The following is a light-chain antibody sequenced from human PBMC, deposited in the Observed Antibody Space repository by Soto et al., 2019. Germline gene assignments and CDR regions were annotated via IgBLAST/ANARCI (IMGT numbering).Light chain of an antibody. J-gene: IGLJ1*01. CDR1: SSDVGNYNL. Sequence: QSVLTQPASVSGSPGQSITIFCTGTSSDVGNYNLVSWYQHHPGEAPQLIIYEGDKRPSGVSHRFSTSKSGNTASLTISELQAEDEADYYCCSYAGGNTYVFGTGTRSPS. CDR3: CSYAGGNTYV. V-gene: IGLV2-23*01. CDR2: EGD.